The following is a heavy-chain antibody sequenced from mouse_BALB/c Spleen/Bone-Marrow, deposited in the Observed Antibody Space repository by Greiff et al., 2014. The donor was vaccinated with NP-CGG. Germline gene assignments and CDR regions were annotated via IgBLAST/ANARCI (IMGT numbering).Heavy chain of an antibody. J-gene: IGHJ4*01. CDR2: INPGSGGT. CDR3: ARRITTARAMDY. D-gene: IGHD1-2*01. CDR1: GYAFTNYL. Sequence: QVQLQQPGAELVRPGTSVKVSCKASGYAFTNYLIEWVKQRPGQGLEWIGVINPGSGGTNYNEQFKGKATLTADKSSSTAYMQLSSLTADDAAVDFGARRITTARAMDYWGQGTSVTGSS. V-gene: IGHV1-54*01.